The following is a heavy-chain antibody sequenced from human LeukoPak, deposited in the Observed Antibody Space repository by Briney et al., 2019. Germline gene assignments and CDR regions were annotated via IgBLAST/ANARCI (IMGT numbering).Heavy chain of an antibody. J-gene: IGHJ4*02. Sequence: HPGGSLRLSCAASGLNFDDYAVHWARHAPGRGGEWVSGISWSSGRIGYADSVKGRFTTSRDNAKNSLYLQMNSLRAEDTALYYCAKGGDYDILTGYRYWGQGTLVTVSS. CDR3: AKGGDYDILTGYRY. D-gene: IGHD3-9*01. V-gene: IGHV3-9*01. CDR2: ISWSSGRI. CDR1: GLNFDDYA.